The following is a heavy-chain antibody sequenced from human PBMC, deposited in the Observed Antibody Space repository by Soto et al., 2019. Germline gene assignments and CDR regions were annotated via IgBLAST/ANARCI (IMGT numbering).Heavy chain of an antibody. CDR2: MNPNIDNT. Sequence: ASVKVSWKYSGYALTSCDIIWVRQATGQGLEWMGWMNPNIDNTGYAQKFQGRVTMTRNTSIRTAYMELSSLRSEDTAVYYCARAFGKQWLGYYYYYGMDVWGQGTKVTVSS. CDR3: ARAFGKQWLGYYYYYGMDV. J-gene: IGHJ6*02. V-gene: IGHV1-8*01. D-gene: IGHD6-19*01. CDR1: GYALTSCD.